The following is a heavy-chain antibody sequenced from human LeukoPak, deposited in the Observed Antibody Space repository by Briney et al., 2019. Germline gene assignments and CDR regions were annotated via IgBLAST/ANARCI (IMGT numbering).Heavy chain of an antibody. CDR2: IYYSGST. CDR3: ARTTEGGYTYNYFYYYYMDV. D-gene: IGHD5-18*01. J-gene: IGHJ6*03. CDR1: GGSISSYY. V-gene: IGHV4-59*01. Sequence: SETLSLTCTVSGGSISSYYWSWIRQPPGKGLEWIGYIYYSGSTNYNPSLKSRISISVDTSKNQFSLKLSSVTAAGTAVYYCARTTEGGYTYNYFYYYYMDVWGKGTTVTISS.